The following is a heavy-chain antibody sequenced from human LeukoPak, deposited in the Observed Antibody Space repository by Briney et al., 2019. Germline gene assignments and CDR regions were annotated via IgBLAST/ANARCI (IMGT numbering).Heavy chain of an antibody. CDR1: GYTFTSYG. CDR3: ARGYSPSIRTTGNDY. Sequence: ASVKVSCKASGYTFTSYGISWVRQATGQGLEWMGWMNPNSGNSGYAQKFQGRVIMTRDTSISTAYMELHSLRSEDTAVYYCARGYSPSIRTTGNDYWGQGTLVTVSS. J-gene: IGHJ4*02. D-gene: IGHD1-1*01. CDR2: MNPNSGNS. V-gene: IGHV1-8*02.